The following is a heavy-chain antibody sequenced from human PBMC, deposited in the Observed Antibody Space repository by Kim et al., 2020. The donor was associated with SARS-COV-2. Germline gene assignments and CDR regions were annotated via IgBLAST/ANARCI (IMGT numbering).Heavy chain of an antibody. V-gene: IGHV4-31*03. Sequence: SETLSLTCTVSGGSISSGGYYWSWIRQHPGKGLEWIGYIYYSGSTYYNPSLKSRVTISVDTSKNQFSLKLSSVTAADTAVYYCARGYGKWLRENWFDPWGQGTLVTVSS. CDR1: GGSISSGGYY. J-gene: IGHJ5*02. CDR2: IYYSGST. CDR3: ARGYGKWLRENWFDP. D-gene: IGHD5-12*01.